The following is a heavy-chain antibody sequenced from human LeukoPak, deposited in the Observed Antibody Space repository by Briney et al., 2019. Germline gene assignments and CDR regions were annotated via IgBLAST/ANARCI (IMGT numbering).Heavy chain of an antibody. J-gene: IGHJ5*02. D-gene: IGHD4-11*01. CDR3: ARGTVTTWGGFDP. CDR1: GGSISSGGYS. V-gene: IGHV4-30-2*01. Sequence: PSETLSLTCAVSGGSISSGGYSWSWIRQPPGKGLEWIGYIYHSGSTYYNPSLKSRVTISVDGSKNQFSLKLSSVTAADTAVYYCARGTVTTWGGFDPWGQGNLVTVSS. CDR2: IYHSGST.